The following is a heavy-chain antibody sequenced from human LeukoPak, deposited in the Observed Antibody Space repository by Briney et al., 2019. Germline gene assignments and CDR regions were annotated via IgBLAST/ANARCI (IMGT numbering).Heavy chain of an antibody. V-gene: IGHV4-59*01. D-gene: IGHD3-10*01. CDR3: ASLYGSGSYYRYYYGMDV. CDR2: IYYSGST. J-gene: IGHJ6*02. Sequence: PSETLSLTCTVSGGSISSYYWSWIRQPPGKGLEWIGYIYYSGSTNYNPSLKSRVTISVDTSKNQFSLKLSPVTAADTAVYYCASLYGSGSYYRYYYGMDVWGQGTTVTVSS. CDR1: GGSISSYY.